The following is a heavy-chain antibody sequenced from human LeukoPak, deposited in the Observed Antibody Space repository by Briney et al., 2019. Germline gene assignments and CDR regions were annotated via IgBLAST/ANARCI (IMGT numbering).Heavy chain of an antibody. V-gene: IGHV3-23*01. Sequence: PGGSLRLSCAASGFTFSSYWMSWVRQAPGKGLEWVSAISGSGGSTYYADSVKGRFTISRDNSKNTLYLQMNSLRAEDTAVYYCAKGGTYYYDSSRAGLDYWGQGTLVTVSS. CDR3: AKGGTYYYDSSRAGLDY. CDR2: ISGSGGST. CDR1: GFTFSSYW. J-gene: IGHJ4*02. D-gene: IGHD3-22*01.